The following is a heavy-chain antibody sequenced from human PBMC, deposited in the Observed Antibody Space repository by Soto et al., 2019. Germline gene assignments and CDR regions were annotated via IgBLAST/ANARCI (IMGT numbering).Heavy chain of an antibody. CDR3: ARGLGIAAAPGGWFDP. Sequence: QVQLQQWGAGLLKPSETLSLTCAVYGGSFSGYYWSWIRQPPGKGLEWIGEINHSGSTNYNPSLKSRVTISVDTSKNQFSLKLSSVTAADTAVYYCARGLGIAAAPGGWFDPWGQGTLVTVSS. V-gene: IGHV4-34*01. J-gene: IGHJ5*02. D-gene: IGHD6-13*01. CDR2: INHSGST. CDR1: GGSFSGYY.